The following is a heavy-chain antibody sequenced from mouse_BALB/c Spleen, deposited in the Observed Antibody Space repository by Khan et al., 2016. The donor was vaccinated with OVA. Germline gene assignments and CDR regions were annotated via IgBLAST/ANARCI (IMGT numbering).Heavy chain of an antibody. Sequence: QLEESGPGLVKPSQSLSLTCTVTGYSINSDYAWNWIRQFPGNKLEWMGYISYSGSTNYNPALKSRISITRDTSKNQFFLQLNSVTTEDTATYYCARDGSRYNYAMDYWGQGTSVTVSS. V-gene: IGHV3-2*02. J-gene: IGHJ4*01. CDR3: ARDGSRYNYAMDY. CDR2: ISYSGST. D-gene: IGHD2-3*01. CDR1: GYSINSDYA.